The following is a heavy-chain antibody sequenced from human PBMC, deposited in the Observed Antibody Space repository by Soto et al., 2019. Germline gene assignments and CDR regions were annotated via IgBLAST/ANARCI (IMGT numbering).Heavy chain of an antibody. J-gene: IGHJ4*02. CDR3: ARDGHSSGFFDY. V-gene: IGHV4-31*03. Sequence: SETMYLTSTVSGGSINSGEYYWGWIRQHPGKGLEWIGFIYYSGNTYYNPSLKSRVTISIDTSKNQFSLKLSSMTAADTAVYYCARDGHSSGFFDYWGQGTLVTVSS. D-gene: IGHD3-22*01. CDR2: IYYSGNT. CDR1: GGSINSGEYY.